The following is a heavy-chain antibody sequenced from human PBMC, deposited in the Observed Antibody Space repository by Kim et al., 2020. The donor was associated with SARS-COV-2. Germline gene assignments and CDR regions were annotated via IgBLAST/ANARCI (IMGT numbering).Heavy chain of an antibody. Sequence: ASVKVSCKASGYTFTSYDINWVRQATGQGLEWMGWMNPNSGNTGYAQKFQGRVTMTRNTSISTAYMELSSLRSEDTAVYYCAGGVRRQWLVRGFSYYFDYWGQRTLVTVSS. CDR3: AGGVRRQWLVRGFSYYFDY. CDR1: GYTFTSYD. V-gene: IGHV1-8*01. CDR2: MNPNSGNT. J-gene: IGHJ4*02. D-gene: IGHD6-19*01.